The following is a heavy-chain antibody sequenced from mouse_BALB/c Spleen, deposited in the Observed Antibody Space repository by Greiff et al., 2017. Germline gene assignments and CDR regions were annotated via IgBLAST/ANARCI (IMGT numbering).Heavy chain of an antibody. CDR1: GFSLTSYG. Sequence: VKLQESGPGLVAPSQSLSITCTVSGFSLTSYGVHWVRQPPGKGLEWLGVIWAGGSTNYNSDLMSRLSISKDNSKSQVFLKMNSLQTDDTAMYYCARVDDDGYFDYWGQGTTLTVSS. D-gene: IGHD2-4*01. CDR3: ARVDDDGYFDY. CDR2: IWAGGST. V-gene: IGHV2-9*02. J-gene: IGHJ2*01.